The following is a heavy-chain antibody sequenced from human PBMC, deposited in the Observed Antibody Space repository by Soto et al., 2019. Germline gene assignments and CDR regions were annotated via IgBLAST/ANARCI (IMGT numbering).Heavy chain of an antibody. CDR2: ITSGGGSQ. CDR3: AKGQAGATVDC. D-gene: IGHD1-26*01. CDR1: GFNFTRNG. Sequence: QVHLVESGGGVVQPGKSLTLSCVVSGFNFTRNGMQWVRQAPGKGLEWVAAITSGGGSQYYADSVKGRFTISRDNSRNTLFLQVNRLGPEDTAVYYCAKGQAGATVDCWGQGTLVTVSS. J-gene: IGHJ4*02. V-gene: IGHV3-30*18.